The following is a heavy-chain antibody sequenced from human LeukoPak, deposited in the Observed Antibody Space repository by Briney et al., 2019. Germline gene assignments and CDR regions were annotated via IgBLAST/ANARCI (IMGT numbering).Heavy chain of an antibody. D-gene: IGHD6-13*01. Sequence: ASVKVSCKASGYTFTDYYIHWVRQAPGQGLVWMGWIDPYSGDTKYAQKIKGGVTMTRDTTISTVYMDLSRLTSDDTPVYFCASDIAASGSFDYWGLGTLVTVSS. CDR1: GYTFTDYY. CDR2: IDPYSGDT. J-gene: IGHJ4*02. V-gene: IGHV1-2*02. CDR3: ASDIAASGSFDY.